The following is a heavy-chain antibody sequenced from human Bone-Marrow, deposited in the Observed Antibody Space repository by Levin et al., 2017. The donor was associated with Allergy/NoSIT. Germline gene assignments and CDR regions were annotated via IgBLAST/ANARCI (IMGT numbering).Heavy chain of an antibody. CDR3: ARDRDGSGSYSY. J-gene: IGHJ4*02. V-gene: IGHV1-69*04. D-gene: IGHD1-26*01. CDR1: GDTFNRYT. Sequence: VASVKVSCKASGDTFNRYTIAWVRLAPGQGLEWMGRIIPILPIANYGQKFQGRVTISAEKSTSTVYMELRSLRSEDTALYYCARDRDGSGSYSYWGQGTLVTVSS. CDR2: IIPILPIA.